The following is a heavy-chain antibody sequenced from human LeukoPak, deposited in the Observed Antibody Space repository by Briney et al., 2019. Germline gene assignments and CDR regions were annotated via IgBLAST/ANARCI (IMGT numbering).Heavy chain of an antibody. CDR3: ARRGWEAAAGTRDYYYYYYMDV. D-gene: IGHD6-13*01. V-gene: IGHV4-61*02. CDR1: GGSISSSSYY. J-gene: IGHJ6*03. Sequence: SETLSLTCTVSGGSISSSSYYWGWIRQPAGKGLEWIGRIYTSGSTNYNPSLKSRVTMSVDTSKNQFSLKLSSVTAADTAVYYCARRGWEAAAGTRDYYYYYYMDVWGKGTTVTISS. CDR2: IYTSGST.